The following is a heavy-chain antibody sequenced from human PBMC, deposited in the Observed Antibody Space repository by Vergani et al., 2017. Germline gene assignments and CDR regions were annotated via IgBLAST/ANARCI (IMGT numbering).Heavy chain of an antibody. D-gene: IGHD3-9*01. V-gene: IGHV1-18*01. CDR3: ASDWGDYDILTGRGWFDP. J-gene: IGHJ5*02. CDR1: GYTFTRYG. Sequence: QVQLVQSGAEVKKPGASVKVSCKASGYTFTRYGISWVRQAPGQGLEWMGWISAYNGNTNYAQKLQGRVTMTTDKSTSTAYMELRSLRSDDKPVYYCASDWGDYDILTGRGWFDPWGQGTLVTVSS. CDR2: ISAYNGNT.